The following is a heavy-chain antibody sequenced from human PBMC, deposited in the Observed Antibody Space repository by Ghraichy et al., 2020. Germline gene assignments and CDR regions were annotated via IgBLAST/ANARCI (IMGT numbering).Heavy chain of an antibody. D-gene: IGHD2-2*01. Sequence: GGSLRLSCAASGFTFDDYAMHWVRQAPGKGLEWVSGISWNSGSKAYADSVKGRFTISRDNAKNSLYLQMNSLRAEDTALYYCAKGGGIVLVPAYGMDVWGQGTTVTVSS. V-gene: IGHV3-9*01. J-gene: IGHJ6*02. CDR1: GFTFDDYA. CDR2: ISWNSGSK. CDR3: AKGGGIVLVPAYGMDV.